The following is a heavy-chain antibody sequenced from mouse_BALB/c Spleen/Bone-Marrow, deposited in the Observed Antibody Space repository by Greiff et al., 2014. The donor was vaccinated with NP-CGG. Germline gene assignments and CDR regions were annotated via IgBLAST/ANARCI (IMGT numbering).Heavy chain of an antibody. D-gene: IGHD2-10*01. CDR1: GFNIKDTY. CDR3: ARAYYGNYPYAMDY. V-gene: IGHV14-3*02. J-gene: IGHJ4*01. CDR2: IDPANGNT. Sequence: SGAELVEPGASVKLSCTASGFNIKDTYMHWVKQRPEQGLEWIGRIDPANGNTKYDPKFQGKATITADTSSNTAYLQLSSLTSEDTAVYFCARAYYGNYPYAMDYWGQGTSVTISS.